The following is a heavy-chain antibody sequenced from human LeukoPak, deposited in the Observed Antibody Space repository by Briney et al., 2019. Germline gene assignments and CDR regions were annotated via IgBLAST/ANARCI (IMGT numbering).Heavy chain of an antibody. V-gene: IGHV3-33*06. CDR1: GFAFSSYG. D-gene: IGHD6-13*01. CDR3: AKETGPGIAAAEGFDY. Sequence: PGRSLRISCASSGFAFSSYGMHWVRQAPGKGLEWVALIWYDGSDKYYAESVKGRLTISRDNSKNKLYLQMNSLRAEDTAVYYCAKETGPGIAAAEGFDYWGQGTLVTLSS. CDR2: IWYDGSDK. J-gene: IGHJ4*02.